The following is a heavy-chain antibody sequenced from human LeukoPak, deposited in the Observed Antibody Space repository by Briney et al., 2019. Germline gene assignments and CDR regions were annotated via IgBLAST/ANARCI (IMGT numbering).Heavy chain of an antibody. CDR3: AKGACAGDCYSPSI. V-gene: IGHV3-23*01. CDR2: ISGSGGST. D-gene: IGHD2-21*02. J-gene: IGHJ4*02. Sequence: AGGSLRLSCAASGFTFSSYAMSWVRQAPGKRLEWVSVISGSGGSTYYADSVKGRFTISRDNSKNTLYLQMNSLRAEDTAVYYCAKGACAGDCYSPSIWGQGTLVTVSS. CDR1: GFTFSSYA.